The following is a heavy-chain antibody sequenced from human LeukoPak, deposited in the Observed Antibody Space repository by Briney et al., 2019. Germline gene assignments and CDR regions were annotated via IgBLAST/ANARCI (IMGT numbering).Heavy chain of an antibody. CDR1: GGTFSSYA. D-gene: IGHD2-2*01. Sequence: SVKLSCKASGGTFSSYAISWVRQAPGQGLEWMGGIIPIFGTANYAQKFQGRVTITADESTSTAYKELSSLRSEDTAVYYCARGAEWLVPAAVDYWGQGTLVTVSS. V-gene: IGHV1-69*13. J-gene: IGHJ4*02. CDR2: IIPIFGTA. CDR3: ARGAEWLVPAAVDY.